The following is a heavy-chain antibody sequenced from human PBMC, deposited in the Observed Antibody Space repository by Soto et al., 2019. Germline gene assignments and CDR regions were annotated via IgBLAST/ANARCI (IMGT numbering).Heavy chain of an antibody. CDR1: GGTFSSYA. CDR3: ARALSAQLRYCDWLLREDALDI. D-gene: IGHD3-9*01. V-gene: IGHV1-69*01. J-gene: IGHJ3*02. Sequence: QVQLVQSGAEVMKTGSSVKVSCKASGGTFSSYAISWVRQAPGQGLEWMGGIIPIFGTANYAQKFQGRVRITADESTSTAYMELSSLRSEDTAVYYCARALSAQLRYCDWLLREDALDIWGQGTMVPVSS. CDR2: IIPIFGTA.